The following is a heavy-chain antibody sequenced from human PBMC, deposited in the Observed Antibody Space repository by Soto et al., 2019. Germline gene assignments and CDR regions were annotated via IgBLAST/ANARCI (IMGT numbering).Heavy chain of an antibody. CDR2: ISGSGGST. D-gene: IGHD1-1*01. CDR1: GFTFNNYA. J-gene: IGHJ3*02. CDR3: AKDRGGTPGHDAFDI. Sequence: TGGSLRLSCAASGFTFNNYAMSWVRQAPGKGLEWVSVISGSGGSTNYADSVKGRFTISRDNSKNTLYLQMNSLRAEDTAVYYCAKDRGGTPGHDAFDIWGQGTMVTVSS. V-gene: IGHV3-23*01.